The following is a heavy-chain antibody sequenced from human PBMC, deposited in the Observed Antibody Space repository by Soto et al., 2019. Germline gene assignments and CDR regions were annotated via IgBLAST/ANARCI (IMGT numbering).Heavy chain of an antibody. V-gene: IGHV1-69*13. D-gene: IGHD6-13*01. J-gene: IGHJ6*02. Sequence: GASVKVSCKASGGTFSSYAISWVRQAPGQGLEWMGGIIPIFGTANYAQKFQGRVTITADESTSTAYMELSSLRSEDTAVYYCARDPSGIAAAGTHYYYYGMDVWGQGTTVTVSS. CDR3: ARDPSGIAAAGTHYYYYGMDV. CDR2: IIPIFGTA. CDR1: GGTFSSYA.